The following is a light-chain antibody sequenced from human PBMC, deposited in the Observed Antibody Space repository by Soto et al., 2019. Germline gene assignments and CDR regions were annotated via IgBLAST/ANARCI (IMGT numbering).Light chain of an antibody. Sequence: QSALTQPASVSGSPGQSITISCTGTSSDVGGYNYVSWYQQHPGKAPKLMIYEVSKRPSGVSNRFSGSKSGNTASLTLSGLQAEDEADYYCCSYAGRSTLYVFGTGTKVTVL. J-gene: IGLJ1*01. V-gene: IGLV2-14*01. CDR3: CSYAGRSTLYV. CDR2: EVS. CDR1: SSDVGGYNY.